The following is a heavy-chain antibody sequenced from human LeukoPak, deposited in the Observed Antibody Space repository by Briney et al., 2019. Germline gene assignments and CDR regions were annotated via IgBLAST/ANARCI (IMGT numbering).Heavy chain of an antibody. V-gene: IGHV5-51*01. D-gene: IGHD3-22*01. Sequence: GESLQISCKGSGYSFTSYWIGWVRQMPGKGLEWMGIIYPGDSDTRYSPSFQGQVTISADKSISTAYLQWSSLKASDTAMYYCARLYYYDSSGYLGNYLDYWGQGTLVTVSS. CDR3: ARLYYYDSSGYLGNYLDY. CDR2: IYPGDSDT. J-gene: IGHJ4*02. CDR1: GYSFTSYW.